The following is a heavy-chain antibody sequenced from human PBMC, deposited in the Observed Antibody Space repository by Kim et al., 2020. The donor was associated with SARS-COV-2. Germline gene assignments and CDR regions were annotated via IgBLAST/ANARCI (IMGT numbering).Heavy chain of an antibody. CDR2: ISGSGGTS. CDR1: GFTFTNYA. J-gene: IGHJ5*02. Sequence: GGSLRLSCAASGFTFTNYAMSWVRQAPGKGLEWVSAISGSGGTSYYADSVKGRFTISRDNSKNMLYLQMNGLRAEDTAVYYCVKDPMGASFGYWFDPWG. V-gene: IGHV3-23*01. CDR3: VKDPMGASFGYWFDP. D-gene: IGHD1-26*01.